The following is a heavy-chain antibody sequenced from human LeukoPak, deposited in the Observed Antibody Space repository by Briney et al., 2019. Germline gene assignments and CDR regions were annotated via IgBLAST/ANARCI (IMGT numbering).Heavy chain of an antibody. D-gene: IGHD1-1*01. CDR3: ARGGFLDPFDP. V-gene: IGHV4-59*01. CDR2: IYYSGST. Sequence: PSETLSLTCTISGGSISNYYWNWIREPPGKGLDWIGYIYYSGSTKYNPSLKSRVTISVDTSKNQFSLRLSSVTAADTAVYYCARGGFLDPFDPWGQGTLVTVSS. CDR1: GGSISNYY. J-gene: IGHJ5*02.